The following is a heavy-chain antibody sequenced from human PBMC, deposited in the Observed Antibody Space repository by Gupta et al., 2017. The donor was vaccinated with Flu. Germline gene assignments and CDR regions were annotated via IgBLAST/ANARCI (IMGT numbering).Heavy chain of an antibody. CDR1: GFTFSSYS. V-gene: IGHV3-48*02. CDR2: ISSSSSTI. Sequence: EVQLVESGGGLVQPGGSLRLSCAASGFTFSSYSMNCVRQAPGKGLEWVSYISSSSSTIYYADSVKGRFTISRDNAKNSLYLQMNSLRDEDTAVYYCARDGGSIVVVPAATGRSSFYYGMDVWGQGTTVTVSS. CDR3: ARDGGSIVVVPAATGRSSFYYGMDV. D-gene: IGHD2-2*01. J-gene: IGHJ6*02.